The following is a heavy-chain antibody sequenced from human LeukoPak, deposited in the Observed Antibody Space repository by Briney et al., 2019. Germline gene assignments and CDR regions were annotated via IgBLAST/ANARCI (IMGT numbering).Heavy chain of an antibody. CDR2: INHSGST. J-gene: IGHJ4*02. Sequence: PSETLSLTCAVYGGSFSGYYWSWLRQPPGKGLEWIGEINHSGSTNYNPSLKRRVTISVDTSKNQFSLKLSSVTAADTAVYYCARAPRDGYKTIDYWGQGTLVTVSS. CDR1: GGSFSGYY. V-gene: IGHV4-34*01. D-gene: IGHD5-24*01. CDR3: ARAPRDGYKTIDY.